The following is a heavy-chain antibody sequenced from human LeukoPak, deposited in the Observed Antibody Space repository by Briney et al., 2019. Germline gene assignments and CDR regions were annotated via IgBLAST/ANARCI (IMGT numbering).Heavy chain of an antibody. CDR3: ARDRSTNSYAEYFFDY. CDR1: GFTLSTYS. Sequence: GGSLRLSCAASGFTLSTYSMNWVRQAPGKGLEWVSSISSSSSYIYYADSVKGRFTISRDNAKNSLFLQMNSLRAEDTALYYCARDRSTNSYAEYFFDYWGQGTLATVSS. CDR2: ISSSSSYI. D-gene: IGHD5-18*01. V-gene: IGHV3-21*01. J-gene: IGHJ4*02.